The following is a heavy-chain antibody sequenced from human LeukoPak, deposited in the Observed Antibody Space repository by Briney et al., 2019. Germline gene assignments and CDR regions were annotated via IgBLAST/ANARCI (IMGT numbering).Heavy chain of an antibody. Sequence: ASVTVSCTASGYTFTIYAMHWVRQAPGQRLEWMGWINAGNGNTKYSQKFQGRVTITRDTSASTAYMELSSLRSEDTAVYYCARTTVTRTDYYFDYWGQGTLVTVSS. J-gene: IGHJ4*02. CDR2: INAGNGNT. CDR1: GYTFTIYA. V-gene: IGHV1-3*01. CDR3: ARTTVTRTDYYFDY. D-gene: IGHD4-17*01.